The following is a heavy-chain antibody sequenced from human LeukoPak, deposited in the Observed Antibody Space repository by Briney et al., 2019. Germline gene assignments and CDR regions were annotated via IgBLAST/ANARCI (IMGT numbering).Heavy chain of an antibody. V-gene: IGHV3-21*01. CDR2: ISSSSSYI. D-gene: IGHD1-7*01. J-gene: IGHJ4*02. CDR1: GFTFSSYS. Sequence: GGSLRLSCAASGFTFSSYSMNWVRQAPGKGPEWVSSISSSSSYIYYADSVKGRFTISRDNAKNSLYLQMNSLRAEDTAVYYCARAHNWKYGTFDYWGQGTLVTVSS. CDR3: ARAHNWKYGTFDY.